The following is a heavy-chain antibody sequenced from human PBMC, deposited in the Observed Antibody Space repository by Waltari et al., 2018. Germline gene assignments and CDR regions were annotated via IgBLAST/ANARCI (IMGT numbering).Heavy chain of an antibody. Sequence: EVQLVESGGGLVQPGGSLRLSCVASDFTLSSYWMNWFRHGPGKGLDWVASIKEDGSDKKYVDSVKGRFTSSRDNAKNSLYWQMSSLRVDDTAVYHCARGRGWIFDYWGHGTLVTVSS. J-gene: IGHJ4*01. D-gene: IGHD6-19*01. V-gene: IGHV3-7*01. CDR2: IKEDGSDK. CDR3: ARGRGWIFDY. CDR1: DFTLSSYW.